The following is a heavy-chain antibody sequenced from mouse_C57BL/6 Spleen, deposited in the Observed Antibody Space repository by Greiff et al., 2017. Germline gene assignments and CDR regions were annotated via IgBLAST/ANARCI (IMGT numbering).Heavy chain of an antibody. Sequence: QVQLQQPGAELVKPGASVKLSCKASGYTFTSYWMHWVKQRPGQGLEWIGMIHPNSGSTNYNEKFKSKATLTVDKSSSTAYMQLSSLTSEDSAVYYCASDSAWCAYWGQGTLVTVSA. D-gene: IGHD2-13*01. V-gene: IGHV1-64*01. CDR3: ASDSAWCAY. CDR1: GYTFTSYW. CDR2: IHPNSGST. J-gene: IGHJ3*01.